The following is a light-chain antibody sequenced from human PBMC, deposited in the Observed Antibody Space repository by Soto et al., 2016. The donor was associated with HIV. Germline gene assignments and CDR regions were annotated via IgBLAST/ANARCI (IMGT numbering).Light chain of an antibody. CDR2: KAS. CDR3: QQYNSFSYT. Sequence: DIQMTQSPSTLSASVGDRVTLTCRASQSITDRLAWYQQKPGKAPKILISKASSLQSGVPSRFSGSGSGTEFTLTISSLQPDDFATYYCQQYNSFSYTFGRRD. J-gene: IGKJ4*01. V-gene: IGKV1-5*03. CDR1: QSITDR.